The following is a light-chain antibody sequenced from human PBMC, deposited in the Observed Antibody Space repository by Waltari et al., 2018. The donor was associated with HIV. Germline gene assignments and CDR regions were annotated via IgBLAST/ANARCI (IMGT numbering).Light chain of an antibody. J-gene: IGLJ1*01. V-gene: IGLV2-23*02. CDR3: CSYSGRNNYHV. Sequence: QPALTQDASVSGSPGQSITISCTGINIDIGYYSLVSWYQQYPSRVPTLMIFEVTKRPSGVSPRFSGSTSGNTASLTITVLLVEDEADYYCCSYSGRNNYHVSGAGSTITVL. CDR2: EVT. CDR1: NIDIGYYSL.